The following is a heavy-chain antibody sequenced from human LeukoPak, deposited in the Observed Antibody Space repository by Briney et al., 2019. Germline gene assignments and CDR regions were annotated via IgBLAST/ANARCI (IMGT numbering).Heavy chain of an antibody. D-gene: IGHD6-13*01. CDR2: ISYNGRTI. Sequence: GGSLRLSCAASGFTFSDFYMSWIRQAPGKGLEWISYISYNGRTIHYADSVKGRFIISRDNTKKSLYLQMNSLRVEDTAVYYCARAAGWLDPWGRGTLVTVPS. V-gene: IGHV3-11*01. CDR1: GFTFSDFY. CDR3: ARAAGWLDP. J-gene: IGHJ5*01.